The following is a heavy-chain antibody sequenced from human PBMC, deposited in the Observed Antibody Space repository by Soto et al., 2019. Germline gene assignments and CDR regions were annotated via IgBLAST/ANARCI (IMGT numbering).Heavy chain of an antibody. CDR3: ARDSSGWYGGWFPY. CDR2: ISYDATNK. D-gene: IGHD6-19*01. CDR1: GFTLSGFA. J-gene: IGHJ4*02. Sequence: QVQLVESGGGVVQPGRSLGLSCVASGFTLSGFAMHWVRQAPGKGLEWVAVISYDATNKYYADSVKGRFTISRDNSKNTLYLQMNSLRAEDTAVYYCARDSSGWYGGWFPYWGQGTLVPVTS. V-gene: IGHV3-30-3*01.